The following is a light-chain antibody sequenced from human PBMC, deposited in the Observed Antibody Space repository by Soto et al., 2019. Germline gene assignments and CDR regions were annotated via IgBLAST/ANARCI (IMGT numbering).Light chain of an antibody. Sequence: EIVLTQSAGTLSLSPGERATLSCRASQTVSGSYLAWFQQKPGQAPRLLIYAASTRAAGVPDRFSGSGSGTDFSLTINRLEPEDFAVYYCPHCGPAPWTFGQGTKVEIK. J-gene: IGKJ1*01. CDR2: AAS. CDR1: QTVSGSY. V-gene: IGKV3-20*01. CDR3: PHCGPAPWT.